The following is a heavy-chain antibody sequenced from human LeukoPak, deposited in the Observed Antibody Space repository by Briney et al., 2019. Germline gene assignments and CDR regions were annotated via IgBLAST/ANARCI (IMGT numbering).Heavy chain of an antibody. Sequence: ASVKVSCKASGYTFTSYYMHWVRQAPGQGLEWMGIINPSGGSTIYAQKFQGRVTMTRDTSTSTVYMELSTLRSEATAVYYCARDWGYYYDSSGYYPDDAFDIWGQGTMVTVSS. CDR1: GYTFTSYY. J-gene: IGHJ3*02. CDR3: ARDWGYYYDSSGYYPDDAFDI. CDR2: INPSGGST. D-gene: IGHD3-22*01. V-gene: IGHV1-46*01.